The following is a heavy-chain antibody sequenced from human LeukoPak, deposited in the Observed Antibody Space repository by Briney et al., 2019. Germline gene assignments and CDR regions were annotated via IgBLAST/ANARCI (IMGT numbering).Heavy chain of an antibody. CDR2: INPYSGAT. CDR1: GYTFTGYF. CDR3: ARPITKYTAVVWDY. V-gene: IGHV1-2*02. J-gene: IGHJ4*02. D-gene: IGHD5-18*01. Sequence: GASVKVSCKASGYTFTGYFVHWVRQAPGQGLQWMGWINPYSGATNYVQKFQGRVLMTRDTSIGTAYMELSSLRSDDTAIYYCARPITKYTAVVWDYWGQGTLVTVSS.